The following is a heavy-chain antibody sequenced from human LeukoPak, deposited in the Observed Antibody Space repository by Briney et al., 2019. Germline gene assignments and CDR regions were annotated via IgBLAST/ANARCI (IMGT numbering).Heavy chain of an antibody. V-gene: IGHV4-39*07. CDR3: ARDPGVDILTGYYLTAFDI. D-gene: IGHD3-9*01. J-gene: IGHJ3*02. Sequence: SETLSLTCTVSGGSISSSSYYWGWIRQPPGKGLEWIASIYYSGSTYYNPSLKSRVTISVDTSKNQFSLKLSSVTAADTAVYYCARDPGVDILTGYYLTAFDIWGQGTMVTVSS. CDR1: GGSISSSSYY. CDR2: IYYSGST.